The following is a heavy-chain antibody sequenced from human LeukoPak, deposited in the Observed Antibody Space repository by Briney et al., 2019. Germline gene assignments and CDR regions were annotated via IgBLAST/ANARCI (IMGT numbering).Heavy chain of an antibody. V-gene: IGHV3-23*01. CDR1: GFTFSSYA. CDR2: ISGSGGRT. D-gene: IGHD2-2*01. Sequence: GGSLRLSCAASGFTFSSYAMSWVRQAPGKGPEWVSTISGSGGRTFYADSVKGRFSTSRDNSKNTLYLQMNSLRAEDTAVYFCAKDPQIVHFAVVPTATPYYMDVWGKGTTVTVSS. J-gene: IGHJ6*03. CDR3: AKDPQIVHFAVVPTATPYYMDV.